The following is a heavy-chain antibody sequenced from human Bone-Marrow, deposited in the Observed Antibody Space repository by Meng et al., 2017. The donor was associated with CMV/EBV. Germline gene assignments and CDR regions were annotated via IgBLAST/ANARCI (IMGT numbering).Heavy chain of an antibody. CDR1: GGSFSDYY. CDR3: ARDGLYGSGDYGMDV. J-gene: IGHJ6*02. V-gene: IGHV4-34*01. CDR2: INHSGTT. Sequence: SETLSLTCAVYGGSFSDYYWTWIRQPPGKGLEWIGEINHSGTTNYNPSLKSRVTISVDTSKNQFSLKLSSVTAADTAVYYCARDGLYGSGDYGMDVWGQGTTVTVSS. D-gene: IGHD3-10*01.